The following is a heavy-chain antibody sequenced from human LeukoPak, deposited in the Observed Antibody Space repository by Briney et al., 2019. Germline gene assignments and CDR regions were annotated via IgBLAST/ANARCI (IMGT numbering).Heavy chain of an antibody. D-gene: IGHD3-10*01. CDR3: ARDRRRYYYGSGSFFDY. J-gene: IGHJ4*02. CDR2: IYYSGST. Sequence: PSETLSLTCTVSGGSISSYYWSWIRQPPGKGLEWIGYIYYSGSTNYNPSLKSRVTILVDTSKNQFSLKLSSVTDADTAVYYCARDRRRYYYGSGSFFDYWGQGTLVTVSS. CDR1: GGSISSYY. V-gene: IGHV4-59*01.